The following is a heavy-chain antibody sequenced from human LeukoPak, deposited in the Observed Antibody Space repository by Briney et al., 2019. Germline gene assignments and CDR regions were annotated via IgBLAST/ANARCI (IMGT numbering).Heavy chain of an antibody. Sequence: PSETLSLTCTVSGGSISSSSYYWGWIRQPPGKGLEWIGGIYYSGSTYYNPSLKSRVTMSVDTSKNQFSLKLSSVTAADTAVYYCARRVGKGAFDYWGQGTLVTVSS. J-gene: IGHJ4*02. CDR3: ARRVGKGAFDY. D-gene: IGHD3-10*01. CDR2: IYYSGST. CDR1: GGSISSSSYY. V-gene: IGHV4-39*07.